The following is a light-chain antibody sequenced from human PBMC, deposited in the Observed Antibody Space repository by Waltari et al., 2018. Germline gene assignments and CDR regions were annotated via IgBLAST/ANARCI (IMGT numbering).Light chain of an antibody. Sequence: EIVLTQSPGTLSLSPGERATLSCRASQCVSRALAWYQQNPGQAPRLLISGASNRATGIPDRFSGSGSGTDFSLIISRLEPEDFAVYYCQHYVSLPVTFGQGTKVEIK. J-gene: IGKJ1*01. V-gene: IGKV3-20*01. CDR1: QCVSRA. CDR3: QHYVSLPVT. CDR2: GAS.